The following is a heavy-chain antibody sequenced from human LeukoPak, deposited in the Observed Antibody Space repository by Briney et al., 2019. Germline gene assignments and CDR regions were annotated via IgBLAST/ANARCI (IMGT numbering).Heavy chain of an antibody. CDR3: AAGRYDILTGWDWFDP. V-gene: IGHV3-21*01. D-gene: IGHD3-9*01. CDR1: GFTFSSYS. J-gene: IGHJ5*02. CDR2: ISSSSSYI. Sequence: PGGSLRLSCAASGFTFSSYSMNWVRQAPGEGLEWVSSISSSSSYIYYADSVKGRFTISRDNAKNSLYLQMNSLRAEDTAVYYCAAGRYDILTGWDWFDPWGQGTLVTVSS.